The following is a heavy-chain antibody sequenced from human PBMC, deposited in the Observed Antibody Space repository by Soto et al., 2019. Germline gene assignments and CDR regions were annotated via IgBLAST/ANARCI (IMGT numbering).Heavy chain of an antibody. CDR1: GGTFSSYA. CDR3: ARSLVATIWGFDY. CDR2: IIPIFGTA. D-gene: IGHD5-12*01. V-gene: IGHV1-69*13. Sequence: EASVKVSCKASGGTFSSYAISWVRQAPGQGLEWMGGIIPIFGTANYAQKFQGRVTITADESTSTAYMELSSLRSEDTAVYYCARSLVATIWGFDYWGQGTQVTVSS. J-gene: IGHJ4*02.